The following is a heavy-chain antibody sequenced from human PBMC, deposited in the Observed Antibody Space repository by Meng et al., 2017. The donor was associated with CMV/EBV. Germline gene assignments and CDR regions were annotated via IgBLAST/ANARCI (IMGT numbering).Heavy chain of an antibody. CDR1: GFTFSSYG. CDR2: IRYDGSNK. V-gene: IGHV3-30*02. J-gene: IGHJ4*02. CDR3: ASAEIFGIRLYFDY. Sequence: GGSLRPSCPPSGFTFSSYGMHWVRQAPGKGLEWVAFIRYDGSNKYYAESVKGRFTISRDNSKNTLYLQMNSLRAEGTAVYYCASAEIFGIRLYFDYWGQGTLVTVSS. D-gene: IGHD3-3*01.